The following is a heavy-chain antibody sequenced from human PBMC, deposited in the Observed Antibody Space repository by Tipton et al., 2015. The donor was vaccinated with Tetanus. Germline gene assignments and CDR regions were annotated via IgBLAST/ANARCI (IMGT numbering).Heavy chain of an antibody. CDR3: ARPSGFGRVVIIPYSFDV. J-gene: IGHJ3*01. V-gene: IGHV3-48*02. CDR2: ISSNGGTI. Sequence: CAASGFTFSDYAVHWVRQASGKGLEWISFISSNGGTIHYADSVKGRFTISRDNGKNSLYLQTNSLRDDDTAVYYCARPSGFGRVVIIPYSFDVWGQGTMVAVSS. D-gene: IGHD3-3*01. CDR1: GFTFSDYA.